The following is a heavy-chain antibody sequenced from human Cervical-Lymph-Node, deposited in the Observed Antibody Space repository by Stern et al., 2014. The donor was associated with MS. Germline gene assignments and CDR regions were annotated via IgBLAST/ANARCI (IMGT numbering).Heavy chain of an antibody. Sequence: QVQLQESGPGLVKPSQTLSLTCTVSGASIKTIGYFWSWVRQRPGKVLEWIGFISHSGVTFYNETLKSRVTLSQDTSANQFSLRLTSVTAADTALYFCMRGDYWGRGILVAVSS. CDR2: ISHSGVT. CDR1: GASIKTIGYF. CDR3: MRGDY. J-gene: IGHJ4*02. V-gene: IGHV4-31*03.